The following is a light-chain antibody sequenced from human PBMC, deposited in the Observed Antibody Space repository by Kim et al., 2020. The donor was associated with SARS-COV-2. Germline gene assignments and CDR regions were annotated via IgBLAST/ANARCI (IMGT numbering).Light chain of an antibody. CDR1: QSARSRY. CDR3: QQHGGSPPYT. CDR2: GAS. V-gene: IGKV3-20*01. Sequence: SPGERATFSCRASQSARSRYLAWYQQKPGQAPRLLIYGASNRATGIPDRFSGSGSGTDFTLTVSRLEPEDFAGYYCQQHGGSPPYTFGQGTKLEI. J-gene: IGKJ2*01.